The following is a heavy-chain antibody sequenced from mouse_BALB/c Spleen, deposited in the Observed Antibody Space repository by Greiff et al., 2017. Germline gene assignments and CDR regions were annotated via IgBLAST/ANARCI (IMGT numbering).Heavy chain of an antibody. CDR2: ISSGGSYT. CDR3: TRGGNYY. J-gene: IGHJ2*01. V-gene: IGHV5-6-4*01. Sequence: EVKLVESGGGLVKPGGSLKLSCAASGFTFSSYTMSWVRQTPEKRLEWVATISSGGSYTYYPDSVKGRFTISRDNAKNTLYLQMSSLKSEDTAMYYCTRGGNYYWGQGTTLTVSS. CDR1: GFTFSSYT. D-gene: IGHD2-1*01.